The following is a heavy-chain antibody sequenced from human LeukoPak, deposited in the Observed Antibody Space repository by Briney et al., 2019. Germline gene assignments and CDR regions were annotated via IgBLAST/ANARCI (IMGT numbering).Heavy chain of an antibody. CDR3: ARGPLWFGGSVDY. J-gene: IGHJ4*02. V-gene: IGHV4-34*01. D-gene: IGHD3-10*01. CDR1: GGSFSGYY. Sequence: PSETLSLTCAVYGGSFSGYYWSWIRQPPGKGLEWIGEINHSGSTNYNPSLKSRVTISVDTSKNQFSLKLSSVTAADTAVYYRARGPLWFGGSVDYWGQGTPVTVSS. CDR2: INHSGST.